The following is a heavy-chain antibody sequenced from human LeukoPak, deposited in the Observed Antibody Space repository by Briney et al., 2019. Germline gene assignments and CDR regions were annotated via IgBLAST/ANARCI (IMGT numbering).Heavy chain of an antibody. Sequence: PGGSLRLSCSASGFSFSSYAMGWVCQAPGRGLEWVSVISNTAGITNYADSVKGRFTISRDNSKNTLYLQMNSLRAEDTAVYYCAKYAEVRGVGFWGQGTMVTVSS. J-gene: IGHJ3*01. CDR1: GFSFSSYA. CDR2: ISNTAGIT. D-gene: IGHD3-10*01. CDR3: AKYAEVRGVGF. V-gene: IGHV3-23*01.